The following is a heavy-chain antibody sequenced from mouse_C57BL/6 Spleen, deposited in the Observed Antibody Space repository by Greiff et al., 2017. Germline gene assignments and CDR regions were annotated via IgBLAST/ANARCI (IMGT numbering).Heavy chain of an antibody. D-gene: IGHD2-4*01. V-gene: IGHV1-50*01. CDR2: IDPSDSYT. Sequence: VQLQQPGAELVKPGASVKLSCKASGYTFTSYWMQWVKQRPGQGLEWIGEIDPSDSYTNYNQKFKGKATLTVDTSSSTAYMQLSSLTSEDSAVYYCARKPYYDYDGGFAYWGQGTLVTVSA. CDR3: ARKPYYDYDGGFAY. CDR1: GYTFTSYW. J-gene: IGHJ3*01.